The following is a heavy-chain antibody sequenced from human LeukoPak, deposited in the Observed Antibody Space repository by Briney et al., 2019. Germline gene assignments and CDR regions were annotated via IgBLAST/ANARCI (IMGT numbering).Heavy chain of an antibody. CDR3: ARLSMVRGVIPFDP. CDR1: GFTFTTYS. V-gene: IGHV3-21*01. J-gene: IGHJ5*02. D-gene: IGHD3-10*01. CDR2: ISSGSSAI. Sequence: GSLRLSCEASGFTFTTYSMTWVRQAPGKGLEWVSIISSGSSAIFSADALKGRFTISRDDAKNLLYLDMNSLRAEDTAVYYCARLSMVRGVIPFDPWGQGTLVTVSS.